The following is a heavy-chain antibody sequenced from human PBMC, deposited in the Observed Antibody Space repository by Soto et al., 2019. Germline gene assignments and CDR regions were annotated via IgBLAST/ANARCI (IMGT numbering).Heavy chain of an antibody. CDR1: GFTFSSYA. CDR2: ISYDGSNK. J-gene: IGHJ4*01. D-gene: IGHD3-16*02. Sequence: PGGSLRLSFAASGFTFSSYAMHWVRQAPGKGLEWVAVISYDGSNKYYANAVKGRFTISRDNSNITLYVQMNSLRAEDTALYYCGRDGSFYYYFDNWGQGPLVAVSS. V-gene: IGHV3-30-3*01. CDR3: GRDGSFYYYFDN.